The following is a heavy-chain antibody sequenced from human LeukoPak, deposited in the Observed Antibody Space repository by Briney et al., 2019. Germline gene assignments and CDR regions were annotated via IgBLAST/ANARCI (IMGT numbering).Heavy chain of an antibody. CDR1: GGSISSYY. CDR3: ARDRHDYGDCVDAFDI. J-gene: IGHJ3*02. V-gene: IGHV4-59*01. CDR2: IYYSGST. D-gene: IGHD4-17*01. Sequence: SETLSLTCTVSGGSISSYYWSWIRQPPGKGLEWIGYIYYSGSTNYNPSLKSRVTISVDTSKNQFSLKLSSVTAADTAVYYCARDRHDYGDCVDAFDIWGQGTMVTVSS.